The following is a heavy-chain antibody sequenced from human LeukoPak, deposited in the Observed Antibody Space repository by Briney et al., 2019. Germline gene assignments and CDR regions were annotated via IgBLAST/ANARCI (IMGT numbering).Heavy chain of an antibody. CDR3: ARALTTLTYEGY. J-gene: IGHJ4*02. Sequence: PGGSLRLSCAASGFTFSSYTMHWIRQAPGKGLEWVSSISGSNIFYADSVKGRFTVSRDNAKDSLYLQMNSLRAEDTAVYYCARALTTLTYEGYWGQGTLVTVSS. V-gene: IGHV3-21*01. D-gene: IGHD1-1*01. CDR2: ISGSNI. CDR1: GFTFSSYT.